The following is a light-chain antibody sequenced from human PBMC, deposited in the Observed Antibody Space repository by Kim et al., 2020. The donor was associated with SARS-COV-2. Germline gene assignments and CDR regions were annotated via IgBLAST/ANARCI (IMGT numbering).Light chain of an antibody. V-gene: IGLV4-69*01. CDR3: QTWGTGIWV. Sequence: SVKITSTLSRGDGKNAIAWHQQEPEKGPRYLMKVNSDGSHSKGDGIPDRFSGSSSGAERYLTISSLQSEDEADYYCQTWGTGIWVFGGGTQLTV. CDR1: RGDGKNA. J-gene: IGLJ3*02. CDR2: VNSDGSH.